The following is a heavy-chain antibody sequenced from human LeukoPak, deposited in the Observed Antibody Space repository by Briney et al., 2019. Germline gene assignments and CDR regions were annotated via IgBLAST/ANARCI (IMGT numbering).Heavy chain of an antibody. CDR1: GITFSSYG. Sequence: GGTLRLSCAASGITFSSYGMSWVRQAPGKGLEWVSSISSSSSYIYYADSVKGRLTISRDNAKNSLYLQMNSLRAEDTAVYYCARIAVAGFFDCWGQGTLVTVSS. CDR3: ARIAVAGFFDC. CDR2: ISSSSSYI. V-gene: IGHV3-21*01. D-gene: IGHD6-19*01. J-gene: IGHJ4*02.